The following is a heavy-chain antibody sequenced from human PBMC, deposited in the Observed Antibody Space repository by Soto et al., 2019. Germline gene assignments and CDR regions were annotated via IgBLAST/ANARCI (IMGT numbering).Heavy chain of an antibody. V-gene: IGHV3-64*02. CDR2: ISRSGDRT. J-gene: IGHJ4*02. CDR1: GFPFRSYN. Sequence: EVQLVESGEGLVQPGGPLRLSCAASGFPFRSYNIHWIRQAPGKGLEFVSAISRSGDRTYYADSVKGRFTITRDNSKNTVWLQMGSLRAEDMAVYYCARARCSSGQCYYFDYWGRGALVSVSS. D-gene: IGHD2-15*01. CDR3: ARARCSSGQCYYFDY.